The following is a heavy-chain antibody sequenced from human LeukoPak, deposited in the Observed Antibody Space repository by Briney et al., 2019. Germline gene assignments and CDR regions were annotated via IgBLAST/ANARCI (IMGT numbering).Heavy chain of an antibody. Sequence: GGSLRLSCEASGFTFSSYWMSWVRQAPGKGLEWVAVISYDGSNKYYADSVKGRFTISRDNSKNTLYLQMNSLRAEDTAVYYCARDGVAGDFDCWGQGTLVTVSS. CDR1: GFTFSSYW. CDR3: ARDGVAGDFDC. V-gene: IGHV3-30*03. CDR2: ISYDGSNK. D-gene: IGHD6-19*01. J-gene: IGHJ4*02.